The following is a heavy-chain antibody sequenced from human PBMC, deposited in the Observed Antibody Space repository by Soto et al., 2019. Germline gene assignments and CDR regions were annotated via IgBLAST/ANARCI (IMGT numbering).Heavy chain of an antibody. J-gene: IGHJ4*02. CDR3: ARVRLEYSNKPYFFDN. Sequence: PGGSLRLSCEASGFTFSNFGMNWVRQAPGKGLEWVARVWYDGSSKYYAESVKGRFTISRDNAKDSLYLQMKTLRAEDTGVYYCARVRLEYSNKPYFFDNWGRGTQVTVSS. CDR1: GFTFSNFG. D-gene: IGHD4-4*01. CDR2: VWYDGSSK. V-gene: IGHV3-33*01.